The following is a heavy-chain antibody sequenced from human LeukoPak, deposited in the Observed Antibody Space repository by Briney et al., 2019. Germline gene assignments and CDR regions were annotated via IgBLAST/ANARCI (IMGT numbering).Heavy chain of an antibody. CDR1: GFTFSVYA. J-gene: IGHJ4*02. CDR3: AKLLNDYGDYYFDS. Sequence: PWGSLRLSCAASGFTFSVYAMSWVRQAPGKGLEWVSAISGSGGNTYYADSVKGRFTISRDNSKNTLYLQMNSLRADDTAAYYCAKLLNDYGDYYFDSWGQGTLVTVSS. D-gene: IGHD4-17*01. CDR2: ISGSGGNT. V-gene: IGHV3-23*01.